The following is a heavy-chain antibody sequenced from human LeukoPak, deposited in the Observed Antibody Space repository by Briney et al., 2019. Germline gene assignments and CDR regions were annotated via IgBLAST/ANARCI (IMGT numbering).Heavy chain of an antibody. Sequence: GASVKVSCKASGSTFTGYYMHWVRQAPGQGLEWMGWINPNSGGTNYAQKFQGRVTMTRDTSISTAYMELSRLRSDDTAVYYCAVYDSSGYPLIDYWGQGTLVTVSS. V-gene: IGHV1-2*02. CDR2: INPNSGGT. CDR3: AVYDSSGYPLIDY. D-gene: IGHD3-22*01. CDR1: GSTFTGYY. J-gene: IGHJ4*02.